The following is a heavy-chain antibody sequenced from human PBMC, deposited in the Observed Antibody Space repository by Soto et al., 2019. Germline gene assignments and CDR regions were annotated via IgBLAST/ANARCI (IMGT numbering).Heavy chain of an antibody. J-gene: IGHJ6*02. V-gene: IGHV1-69*01. D-gene: IGHD6-13*01. CDR2: IIPIFGTT. CDR1: VGTLSRYA. Sequence: QVQLVQSGAEVKKPGSSVKVSCKASVGTLSRYAISWVRQAPGQGLEWMGGIIPIFGTTNYAQRFQGRVTITADESTSTAYMELSSLRSEDTAMFYCARAPHVSSSRSRGLYQYGMDVWGPGTTVTVSS. CDR3: ARAPHVSSSRSRGLYQYGMDV.